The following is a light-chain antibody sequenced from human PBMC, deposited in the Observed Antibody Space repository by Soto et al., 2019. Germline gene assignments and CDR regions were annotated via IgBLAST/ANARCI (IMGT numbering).Light chain of an antibody. Sequence: DIVMTQSPATLSVSPGERATLSCRASQSVSSSLAWYSQKPGQAPRLRIYDTFSRATGIPARFSGRGSETEFTLTISSLQSEDFAVYYCQRYNSWPYTFGQGTKLEIK. CDR1: QSVSSS. CDR2: DTF. V-gene: IGKV3-15*01. J-gene: IGKJ2*01. CDR3: QRYNSWPYT.